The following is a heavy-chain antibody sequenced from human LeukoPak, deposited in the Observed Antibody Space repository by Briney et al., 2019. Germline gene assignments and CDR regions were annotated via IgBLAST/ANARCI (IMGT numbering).Heavy chain of an antibody. J-gene: IGHJ3*02. CDR1: GFTYNDYA. Sequence: GGSLSLFCAASGFTYNDYAMIWLPHAPGKGLEGVLFKSGGGAKRFYPDAVKGRFTISRENSKNTLYLKMNSLRAEDRAIYYRAKCSASYYNDAFDIWGRGTMVTVSS. CDR3: AKCSASYYNDAFDI. V-gene: IGHV3-23*01. CDR2: KSGGGAKR. D-gene: IGHD3-10*02.